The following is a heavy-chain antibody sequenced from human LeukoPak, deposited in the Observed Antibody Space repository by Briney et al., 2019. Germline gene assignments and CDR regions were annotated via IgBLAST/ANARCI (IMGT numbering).Heavy chain of an antibody. CDR1: GFTFSSYS. D-gene: IGHD6-13*01. J-gene: IGHJ6*02. CDR3: ARGGDSSSWSYYYYGMGV. V-gene: IGHV3-21*01. Sequence: GGSLRLSCAASGFTFSSYSMNWVRQAPGKGLEWVSSISSSSSYIYYADSVKGRFTISRDNAKNSLYLQMNSLRAEDTAVYYCARGGDSSSWSYYYYGMGVWGQGTTVTVSS. CDR2: ISSSSSYI.